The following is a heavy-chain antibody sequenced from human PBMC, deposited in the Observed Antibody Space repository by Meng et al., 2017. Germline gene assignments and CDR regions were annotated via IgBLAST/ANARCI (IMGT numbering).Heavy chain of an antibody. CDR2: ISYDGSNK. V-gene: IGHV3-30*04. D-gene: IGHD5-24*01. CDR3: ARSPLAFKMRYFDY. J-gene: IGHJ4*02. CDR1: GFTFSSYA. Sequence: GGSPRLSCAASGFTFSSYAMHWVRQAPGKGLEWVAVISYDGSNKYYADSVKGRFTISRDNSKNTLYLQMNSLRAEDTAVYYCARSPLAFKMRYFDYWGQGTLVTVSS.